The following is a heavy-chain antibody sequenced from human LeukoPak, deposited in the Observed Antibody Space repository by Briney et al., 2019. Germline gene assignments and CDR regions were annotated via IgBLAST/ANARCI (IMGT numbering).Heavy chain of an antibody. CDR1: GYTFTGYY. CDR2: INPNSGGT. J-gene: IGHJ4*02. CDR3: ARGPITIFGVVITQGPFDY. Sequence: ASVKVSCKASGYTFTGYYMHWVRQAPGQGLEWMGWINPNSGGTNYAQKFQGRATMTRDTSISTAYMELSRLRSDDTAVYYCARGPITIFGVVITQGPFDYWGQGTLVTVSS. D-gene: IGHD3-3*01. V-gene: IGHV1-2*02.